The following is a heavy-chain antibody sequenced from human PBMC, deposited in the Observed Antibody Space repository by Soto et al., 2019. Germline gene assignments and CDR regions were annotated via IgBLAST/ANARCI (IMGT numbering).Heavy chain of an antibody. CDR1: GGSISSYY. Sequence: SETLSLTCTVSGGSISSYYWSWIRQPPGKGLEWIGYIYYSGSTNYTPSLKSRVTISVDTSKNQFSLKLSSVTAADTAVYYCARLNREYYYDSSGYYFDYWGQGTLVTVSS. CDR3: ARLNREYYYDSSGYYFDY. CDR2: IYYSGST. J-gene: IGHJ4*02. D-gene: IGHD3-22*01. V-gene: IGHV4-59*08.